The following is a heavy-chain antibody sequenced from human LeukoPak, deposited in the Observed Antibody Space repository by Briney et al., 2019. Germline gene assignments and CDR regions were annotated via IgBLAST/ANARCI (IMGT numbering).Heavy chain of an antibody. CDR3: ARVLPSYYYDSSGYLFDY. V-gene: IGHV1-69*13. CDR1: GGTFSSYA. CDR2: IIPIFGTA. Sequence: SVKVSCKASGGTFSSYAISWVRQAPGQGLEWMGGIIPIFGTANYAQKFQGRVTITADESTSTAYMELSSLRSEDTAVYYCARVLPSYYYDSSGYLFDYWGQGTPVTVSS. D-gene: IGHD3-22*01. J-gene: IGHJ4*02.